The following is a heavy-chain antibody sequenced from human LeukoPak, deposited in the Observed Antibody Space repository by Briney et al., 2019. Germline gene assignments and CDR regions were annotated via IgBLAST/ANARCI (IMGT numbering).Heavy chain of an antibody. Sequence: GGSLRLSCAASGFTFSSYGMHWVRQAPGKGLEWVANIKQDGSEKYYVDSVKGRFTISRDNAKNSLYLQMNSLRAEDTAVYYCARVSYYDSSGQGFYWGQGTLVTVSS. CDR1: GFTFSSYG. V-gene: IGHV3-7*01. J-gene: IGHJ4*02. CDR2: IKQDGSEK. CDR3: ARVSYYDSSGQGFY. D-gene: IGHD3-22*01.